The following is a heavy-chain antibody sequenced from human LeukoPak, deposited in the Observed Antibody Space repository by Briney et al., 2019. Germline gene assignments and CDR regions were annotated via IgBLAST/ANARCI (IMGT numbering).Heavy chain of an antibody. CDR3: ARDGSSWYGNWFDP. Sequence: ASVKVSCKASGGTFSSYAISWVRQAPGQGLEWMGGIIPIFGTANYAQKFQGRVTITTDESTSTAYMELSSLRSEDTAVYYCARDGSSWYGNWFDPWGQGTLVTVSS. J-gene: IGHJ5*02. V-gene: IGHV1-69*05. D-gene: IGHD6-13*01. CDR2: IIPIFGTA. CDR1: GGTFSSYA.